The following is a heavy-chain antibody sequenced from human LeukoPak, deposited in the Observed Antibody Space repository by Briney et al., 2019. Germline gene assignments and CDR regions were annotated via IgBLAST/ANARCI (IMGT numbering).Heavy chain of an antibody. J-gene: IGHJ4*02. V-gene: IGHV3-21*01. D-gene: IGHD6-13*01. Sequence: GGSLRLSCAASGFTFGSYTMNWVRQAPGKGLEWVSSISSSSSYIYYADSLKGRFTVSRDNAKNSLYLQMNSLRAEDTAVYYCARVKNHRGIAVAGSDYWGQGTLVTVSS. CDR2: ISSSSSYI. CDR1: GFTFGSYT. CDR3: ARVKNHRGIAVAGSDY.